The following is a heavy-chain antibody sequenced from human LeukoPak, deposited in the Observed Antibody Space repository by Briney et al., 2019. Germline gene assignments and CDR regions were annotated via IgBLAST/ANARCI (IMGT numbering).Heavy chain of an antibody. CDR2: IIVGSGVT. D-gene: IGHD3-16*01. CDR3: AADLSNPRMGASYLDS. J-gene: IGHJ4*02. V-gene: IGHV1-58*01. Sequence: SVKVSCKASGFTSTNFAVQWVRQARGQRLEWIGWIIVGSGVTKCAQDFQERVTITRDLSTSTLYMELRSLTSEDTAVYYCAADLSNPRMGASYLDSWGQGTLVTVSS. CDR1: GFTSTNFA.